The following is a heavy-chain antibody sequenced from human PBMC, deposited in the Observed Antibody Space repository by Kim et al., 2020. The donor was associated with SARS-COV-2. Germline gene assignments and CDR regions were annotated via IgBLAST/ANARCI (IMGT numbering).Heavy chain of an antibody. CDR1: GGTFSSYA. D-gene: IGHD6-19*01. CDR2: IIPIFGTA. J-gene: IGHJ5*02. Sequence: SVKVSCKASGGTFSSYAISWVRQAPGQGLEWMGGIIPIFGTANYAQKFQGRVTITADESTSTAYMELSSLRSEDTAVYYCAREGYPGIAVAGRNWFDPWGQGTLVTVSS. CDR3: AREGYPGIAVAGRNWFDP. V-gene: IGHV1-69*13.